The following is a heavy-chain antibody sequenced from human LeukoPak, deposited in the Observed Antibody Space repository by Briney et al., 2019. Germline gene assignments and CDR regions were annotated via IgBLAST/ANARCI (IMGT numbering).Heavy chain of an antibody. CDR1: GYDFSTYG. Sequence: ASVKVSCRTSGYDFSTYGITWVRQAPGQGLEYMGWIRPSNGNRNYAQKVQDRVTLTTDTSTSTVYMELRSLRSDDTAVYYCARQRGDSGSNNIWGQGTMVSVSS. CDR2: IRPSNGNR. V-gene: IGHV1-18*01. J-gene: IGHJ3*02. D-gene: IGHD1-26*01. CDR3: ARQRGDSGSNNI.